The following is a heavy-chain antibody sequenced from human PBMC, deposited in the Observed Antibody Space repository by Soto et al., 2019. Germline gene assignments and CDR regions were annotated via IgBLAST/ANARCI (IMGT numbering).Heavy chain of an antibody. CDR1: GGTFSSYA. V-gene: IGHV1-69*06. J-gene: IGHJ6*02. Sequence: QVQLVQSGAEVKKPGSSVKVSCKASGGTFSSYAISWVRQAPGQGLEWMGGIIPIFGTANYAQKFQGRVTITADKSTSTAYMELSSLRSEDTAVYYCAREAVVYCSSTSCYRPGYYYYGMDVWGQGTTVTVSS. CDR3: AREAVVYCSSTSCYRPGYYYYGMDV. D-gene: IGHD2-2*01. CDR2: IIPIFGTA.